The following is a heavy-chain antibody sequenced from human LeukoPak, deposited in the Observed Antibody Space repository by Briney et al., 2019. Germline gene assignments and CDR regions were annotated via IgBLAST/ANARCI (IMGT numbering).Heavy chain of an antibody. V-gene: IGHV4-4*07. D-gene: IGHD1-26*01. CDR1: SGSISSYH. CDR2: IYTTGTT. Sequence: SETLSLTCTVSSGSISSYHWGWVRQPPGKGLEWIGRIYTTGTTHYNPSLKSRLTMSVDTSTNQFSLNLTSVTAADTAVYYCGRQGYTGSHYFIDFRSQGTLVAVS. CDR3: GRQGYTGSHYFIDF. J-gene: IGHJ4*02.